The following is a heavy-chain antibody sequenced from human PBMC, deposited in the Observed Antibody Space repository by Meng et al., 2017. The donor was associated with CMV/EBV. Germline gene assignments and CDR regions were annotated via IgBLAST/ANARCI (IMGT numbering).Heavy chain of an antibody. Sequence: GESLKISCAASGFTFSSYWMSWVRQAPGKGLEWVANIKKDGSEKYSVDSVKGRFTISRDNAKNSLYLQMNRLRAEDTAVYYCAKDLLPGYYYGMDVWGQGTTVTVSS. CDR2: IKKDGSEK. CDR3: AKDLLPGYYYGMDV. D-gene: IGHD3-10*01. J-gene: IGHJ6*02. V-gene: IGHV3-7*01. CDR1: GFTFSSYW.